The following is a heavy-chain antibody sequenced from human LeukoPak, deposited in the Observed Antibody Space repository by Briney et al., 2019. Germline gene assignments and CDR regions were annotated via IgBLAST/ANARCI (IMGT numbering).Heavy chain of an antibody. CDR1: GFTFSNYG. V-gene: IGHV3-30*18. CDR3: AKDTTPYYDYVWGSYRSDY. CDR2: ISYDGSNK. D-gene: IGHD3-16*02. J-gene: IGHJ4*02. Sequence: PGGSLRLSCAASGFTFSNYGMHWVRQAPGKGLEWVAVISYDGSNKYYADSVKGRFTVSRDNSKNTLYLQMNSLRAEDTAVYYCAKDTTPYYDYVWGSYRSDYWGQGTLVTVSS.